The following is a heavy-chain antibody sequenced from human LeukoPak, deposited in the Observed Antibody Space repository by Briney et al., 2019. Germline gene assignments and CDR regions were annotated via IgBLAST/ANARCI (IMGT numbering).Heavy chain of an antibody. V-gene: IGHV4-34*01. CDR1: GGSFSGYY. J-gene: IGHJ3*02. CDR2: INHSGST. D-gene: IGHD2-2*01. CDR3: ARCGEYCSSTSCYLTDDAFDI. Sequence: SETLSLTCAVYGGSFSGYYWSWIRQPPGKGLEWIGEINHSGSTNYNPSLKSRVTISVDTSKNQFSLKLSSVTAADTAVYYCARCGEYCSSTSCYLTDDAFDIWGQGTMVTVSS.